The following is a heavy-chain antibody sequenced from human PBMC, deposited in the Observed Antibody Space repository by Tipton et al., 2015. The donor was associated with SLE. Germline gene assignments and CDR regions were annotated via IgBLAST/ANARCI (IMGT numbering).Heavy chain of an antibody. D-gene: IGHD6-13*01. CDR1: GFTFSDYY. V-gene: IGHV3-11*01. Sequence: SLRLSCAASGFTFSDYYMSWIRQAPGKGLEWVSYISSSGSTIYYADSVKGRFTISRDNAKNSLYLQMNSLRAEDTAVYYCAKEGSTGSSWYSVDYWGQGTLVTVSS. CDR2: ISSSGSTI. CDR3: AKEGSTGSSWYSVDY. J-gene: IGHJ4*02.